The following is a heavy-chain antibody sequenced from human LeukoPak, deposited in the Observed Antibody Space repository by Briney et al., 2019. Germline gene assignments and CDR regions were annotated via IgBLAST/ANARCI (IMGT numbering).Heavy chain of an antibody. CDR1: GGSFSSYY. J-gene: IGHJ4*02. Sequence: PSETLSLTCTVSGGSFSSYYWSWIRQPPGKGLQCIGYIYTSGSTNYNPSLKSRVTISVDTSKNQFSLKLNSVTAADTAVYYCARSTMIALFDYWGQGTLVTVSS. V-gene: IGHV4-4*09. CDR2: IYTSGST. CDR3: ARSTMIALFDY. D-gene: IGHD3-22*01.